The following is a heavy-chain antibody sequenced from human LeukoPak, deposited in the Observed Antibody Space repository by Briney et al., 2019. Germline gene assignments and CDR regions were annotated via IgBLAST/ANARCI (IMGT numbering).Heavy chain of an antibody. CDR3: AKSDGYGLIDY. D-gene: IGHD2-21*02. CDR2: IYHTGST. Sequence: SETLSLTCAVSGASISGSGYYWGWIRQPPGMELQWIGNIYHTGSTYYNASLQSRVTISIDTSKNQFSLRLNSVTAADTAMYYCAKSDGYGLIDYWGQGTLVTVS. CDR1: GASISGSGYY. J-gene: IGHJ4*02. V-gene: IGHV4-39*01.